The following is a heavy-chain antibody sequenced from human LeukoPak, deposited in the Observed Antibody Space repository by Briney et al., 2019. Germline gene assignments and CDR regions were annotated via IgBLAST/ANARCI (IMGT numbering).Heavy chain of an antibody. V-gene: IGHV4-34*01. CDR2: INHSGST. CDR1: GGSFSGYY. D-gene: IGHD4-17*01. J-gene: IGHJ6*03. CDR3: ARDKMSYGDKRALGYYYYMDV. Sequence: TSETLSLTCAVYGGSFSGYYWSWIRQPPGKGLEWIGEINHSGSTNYNPSLKSRVTISVDTSKNQFSLKLSSVTAADTAVYYCARDKMSYGDKRALGYYYYMDVWGKGTTVTVSS.